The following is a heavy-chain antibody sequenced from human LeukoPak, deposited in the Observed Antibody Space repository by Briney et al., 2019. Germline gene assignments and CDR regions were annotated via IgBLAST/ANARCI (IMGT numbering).Heavy chain of an antibody. D-gene: IGHD3-22*01. Sequence: GGSLRLSCAASGFTFSTYSMNWGRPGPGHGPGLVSSLSSSSSYIYYADSVKGRFTTSRDNAKNSLYLQMNSLRAEDTAVYYCARDQGYYYDSSGYYDYWGQGTLVTVSS. J-gene: IGHJ4*02. CDR3: ARDQGYYYDSSGYYDY. CDR2: LSSSSSYI. CDR1: GFTFSTYS. V-gene: IGHV3-21*01.